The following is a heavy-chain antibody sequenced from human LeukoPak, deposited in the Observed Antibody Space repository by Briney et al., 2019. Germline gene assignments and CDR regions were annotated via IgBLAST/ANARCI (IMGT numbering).Heavy chain of an antibody. CDR2: SNSDGSST. CDR1: GFTFDTYW. CDR3: AELGITMIGGV. D-gene: IGHD3-10*02. J-gene: IGHJ6*04. V-gene: IGHV3-74*01. Sequence: GGSLRLSCAASGFTFDTYWMHWVRQAPGEGLVWVSRSNSDGSSTSYADSVKGRFTISRDNAKNTLYLQMNSLRAEDTAVYYCAELGITMIGGVWGKGTTVTISS.